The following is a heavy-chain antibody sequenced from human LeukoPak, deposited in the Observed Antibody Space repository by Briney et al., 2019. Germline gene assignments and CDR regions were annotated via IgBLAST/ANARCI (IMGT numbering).Heavy chain of an antibody. Sequence: SETLSLTCTVSGGSISSYYWSWIRQPPGKGLEWIGYIYYSGSTNYNPSLKSRVTISVDTSKNQFSLRLSSVTAADTAVYYCARVGYYGSGSYYSRDYWGQGTLVTVSS. CDR1: GGSISSYY. CDR2: IYYSGST. J-gene: IGHJ4*02. D-gene: IGHD3-10*01. CDR3: ARVGYYGSGSYYSRDY. V-gene: IGHV4-59*01.